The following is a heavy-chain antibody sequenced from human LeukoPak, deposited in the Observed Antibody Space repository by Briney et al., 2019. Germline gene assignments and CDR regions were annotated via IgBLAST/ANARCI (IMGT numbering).Heavy chain of an antibody. V-gene: IGHV4-39*01. CDR2: IYSGGST. Sequence: SETLSLTCTVSGGSPSSSHCSWGWIRQPPGKGLEWNGSIYSGGSTYYNPSLKSRVTISVDTSKNQFSLKLSSVTAADTAVYYCARLRVSVTTTSDFDYWGQGTLVTVSS. D-gene: IGHD5-12*01. J-gene: IGHJ4*02. CDR3: ARLRVSVTTTSDFDY. CDR1: GGSPSSSHCS.